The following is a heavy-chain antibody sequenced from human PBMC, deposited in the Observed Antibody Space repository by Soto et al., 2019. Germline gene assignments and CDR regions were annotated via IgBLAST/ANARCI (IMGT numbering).Heavy chain of an antibody. CDR3: ANRHKFYYDTSRY. J-gene: IGHJ4*02. CDR1: GFTFSIYA. D-gene: IGHD3-22*01. V-gene: IGHV3-30-3*01. Sequence: QPGGSLRLSCAAPGFTFSIYALHWVRQAPGKGLEWVAVMSPNGNNQYYPDSVKGRFTISRDTSKSTLYLQMTSLRPDDTAVYYCANRHKFYYDTSRYWGQGTLVTVSS. CDR2: MSPNGNNQ.